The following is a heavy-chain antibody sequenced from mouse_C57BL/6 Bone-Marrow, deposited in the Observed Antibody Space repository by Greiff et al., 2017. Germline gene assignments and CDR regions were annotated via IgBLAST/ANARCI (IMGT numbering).Heavy chain of an antibody. J-gene: IGHJ3*01. Sequence: QVQLQQPGAELVMPGASVKLSCKASGYTFTSYWMHWVKQRPGQGLEWIGEIDPADSYTNYNQKFKGKSTLTVDKSSVTAYMQLSSLASEDSAVYYCARDGYDGAWLAYWGQGTLVTVSA. CDR2: IDPADSYT. D-gene: IGHD2-2*01. CDR3: ARDGYDGAWLAY. CDR1: GYTFTSYW. V-gene: IGHV1-69*01.